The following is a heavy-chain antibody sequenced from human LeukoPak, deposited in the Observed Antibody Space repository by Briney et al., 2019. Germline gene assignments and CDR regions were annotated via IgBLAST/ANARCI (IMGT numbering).Heavy chain of an antibody. CDR1: GFMFSDYY. CDR3: ARDLGISAY. J-gene: IGHJ4*02. D-gene: IGHD1-14*01. CDR2: ISGTSSFT. V-gene: IGHV3-11*05. Sequence: GGSLRLSCAASGFMFSDYYMSWIRQVPGKGLEWVSYISGTSSFTNYAAPVKGRFTISRDNAKNSLFLQMNSLRAEDTAVYYCARDLGISAYWGQGALVTVSS.